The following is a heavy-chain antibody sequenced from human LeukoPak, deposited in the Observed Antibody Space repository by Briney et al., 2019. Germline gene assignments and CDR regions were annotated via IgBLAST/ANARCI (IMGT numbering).Heavy chain of an antibody. CDR3: ARASRIAVAGKSPDAFDI. Sequence: PGESLKIYCKGSGYSFTSYWIGWVRQMPGKGLEWMGIIYPGDSDTRYSPSFQGQVTISADKSISTAYLQWSSLKASDTAMYYCARASRIAVAGKSPDAFDIWGQGTMVTVSS. CDR1: GYSFTSYW. J-gene: IGHJ3*02. CDR2: IYPGDSDT. D-gene: IGHD6-19*01. V-gene: IGHV5-51*01.